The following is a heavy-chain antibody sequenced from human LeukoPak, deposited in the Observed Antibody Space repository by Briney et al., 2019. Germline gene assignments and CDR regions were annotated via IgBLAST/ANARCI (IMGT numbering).Heavy chain of an antibody. V-gene: IGHV3-74*01. CDR2: INSDGSST. CDR3: ARLGVVTADDY. CDR1: GFTFSSYW. J-gene: IGHJ4*02. D-gene: IGHD2-21*02. Sequence: GGSLRLSCAASGFTFSSYWMHWVRQAPGKGLVWVSRINSDGSSTSYADSVKGRFTISRDNAKNTLYLQMNSLRAEDTAVYYCARLGVVTADDYWGQGTLVTVSS.